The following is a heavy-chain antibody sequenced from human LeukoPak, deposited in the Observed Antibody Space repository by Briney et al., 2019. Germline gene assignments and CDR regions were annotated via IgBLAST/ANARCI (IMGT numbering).Heavy chain of an antibody. J-gene: IGHJ6*03. CDR2: IYYSGSA. CDR1: GGSISSNSYY. V-gene: IGHV4-39*01. Sequence: KPSEALSLTCTVSGGSISSNSYYWGWVRQPPGKGLEWIGNIYYSGSAYYKPSLKSRVTISVDTSKNQFSLKLSAVTAADTAVYYCASVRRGFGESSKYYSYYYMDVWGKGTTVTISS. D-gene: IGHD3-10*01. CDR3: ASVRRGFGESSKYYSYYYMDV.